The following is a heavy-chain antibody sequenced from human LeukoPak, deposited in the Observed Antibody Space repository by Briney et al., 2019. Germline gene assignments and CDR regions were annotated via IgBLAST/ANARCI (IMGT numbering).Heavy chain of an antibody. D-gene: IGHD5-24*01. V-gene: IGHV4-59*08. Sequence: PSETLSLTCTVSGGSISSYYWSWIRQPPGKGLEWIGLIYYSGSTNYNPSLKSRVTISVDTSKNQFSLKLSSVTAADTAVYYCARGRWLQLPDYWGQGTLVTVSS. J-gene: IGHJ4*02. CDR3: ARGRWLQLPDY. CDR2: IYYSGST. CDR1: GGSISSYY.